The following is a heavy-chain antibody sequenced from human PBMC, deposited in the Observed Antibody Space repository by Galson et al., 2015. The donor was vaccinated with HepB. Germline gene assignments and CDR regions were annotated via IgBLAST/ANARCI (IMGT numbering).Heavy chain of an antibody. D-gene: IGHD6-19*01. CDR2: MYPDDSDI. CDR3: ATPWLVPDYYYYGMDV. CDR1: GYSFTTYW. Sequence: SGAEVKKPGESLKISCRVSGYSFTTYWIGWVRQMPGKGLEWMGIMYPDDSDIRYSPSFQGHVTISADKSISTAYLQWSSLKASDTAMYYCATPWLVPDYYYYGMDVWGQGTTVTVSS. V-gene: IGHV5-51*01. J-gene: IGHJ6*02.